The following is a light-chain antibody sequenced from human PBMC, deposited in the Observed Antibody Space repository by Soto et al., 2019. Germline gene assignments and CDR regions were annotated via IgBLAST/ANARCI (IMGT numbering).Light chain of an antibody. Sequence: EIVMTQSPATLSVSPWERATLSCRASQSVSSNLAWYQQKPGQAPRLLIYGASTRATGIPARLSGSGSGTEFTFTISSLQSEDFAVYYCQQYNNWPYTFGQGTKVDIK. CDR1: QSVSSN. CDR2: GAS. V-gene: IGKV3-15*01. J-gene: IGKJ2*01. CDR3: QQYNNWPYT.